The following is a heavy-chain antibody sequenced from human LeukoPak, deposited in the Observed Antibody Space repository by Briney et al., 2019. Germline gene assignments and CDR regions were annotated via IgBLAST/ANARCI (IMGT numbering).Heavy chain of an antibody. CDR3: ARPLGHHYGDHTRGDAFDI. CDR1: GFTFSSYA. Sequence: GGSLRLSCAASGFTFSSYAMHWVRQAPGKGLEWVAVISYDGSNKYYADSVKGRFTISRDNSKNTLYLQMNSLRAEDTAVYYCARPLGHHYGDHTRGDAFDIWAKGQWSPSLQ. V-gene: IGHV3-30-3*01. CDR2: ISYDGSNK. D-gene: IGHD4-17*01. J-gene: IGHJ3*02.